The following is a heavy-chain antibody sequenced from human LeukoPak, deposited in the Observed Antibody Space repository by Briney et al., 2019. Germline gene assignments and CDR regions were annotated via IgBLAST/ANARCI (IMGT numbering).Heavy chain of an antibody. CDR3: AKDLPIANSISIRLDAFDI. J-gene: IGHJ3*02. CDR1: GFTFSSYA. Sequence: GGSLRLSCAASGFTFSSYAMSWVRQAPGKGLEWVSAISGSGGKTYYADSVKGRFTISRDNSKNTLYLQMNSLRAEDTAVYYYAKDLPIANSISIRLDAFDIWGQGTMVTVSS. CDR2: ISGSGGKT. V-gene: IGHV3-23*01. D-gene: IGHD3-3*01.